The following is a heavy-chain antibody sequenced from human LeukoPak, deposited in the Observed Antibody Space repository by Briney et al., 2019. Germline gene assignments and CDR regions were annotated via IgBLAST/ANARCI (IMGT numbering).Heavy chain of an antibody. Sequence: GGSLRLSCAASGFTFSSYAMHWVRQAPGKGLEWVAVISYDGSNKYYADSVKGRFTISRDNSKNTLYLQMNSLRAEDTAVYYCARGHTYGFYFDYWGQGTLVTVSS. CDR1: GFTFSSYA. J-gene: IGHJ4*02. D-gene: IGHD4-17*01. V-gene: IGHV3-30-3*01. CDR3: ARGHTYGFYFDY. CDR2: ISYDGSNK.